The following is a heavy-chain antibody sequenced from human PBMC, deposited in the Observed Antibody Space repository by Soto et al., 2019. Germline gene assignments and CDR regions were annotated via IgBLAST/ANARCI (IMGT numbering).Heavy chain of an antibody. CDR2: IYYSGST. D-gene: IGHD3-3*01. Sequence: SETLSLTCTVSGGSISSYYWSWIRQPPGEGLEWIGYIYYSGSTNYNPSLKSRVTISVDTSKNQFSLKLSSVTAADTAVYYCAGGRSGTYYDFWSGYPIFLMDVWGQGTTVTVSS. CDR1: GGSISSYY. V-gene: IGHV4-59*01. CDR3: AGGRSGTYYDFWSGYPIFLMDV. J-gene: IGHJ6*02.